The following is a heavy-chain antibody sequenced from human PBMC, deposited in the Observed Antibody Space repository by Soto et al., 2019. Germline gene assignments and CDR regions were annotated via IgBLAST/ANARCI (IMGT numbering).Heavy chain of an antibody. D-gene: IGHD6-13*01. Sequence: SETLSLTCTVSGGSISSYYWSWIRQPPGKGLEWIGYIFYSGSTNYNPSLKSRVTISVDTSKNQSSLKLSSVTAADTAVYYCARRYSSSLDFWGQGTLVTVSS. V-gene: IGHV4-59*08. CDR1: GGSISSYY. J-gene: IGHJ4*02. CDR3: ARRYSSSLDF. CDR2: IFYSGST.